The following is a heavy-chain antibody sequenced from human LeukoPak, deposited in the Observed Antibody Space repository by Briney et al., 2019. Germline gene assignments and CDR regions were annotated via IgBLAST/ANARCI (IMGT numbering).Heavy chain of an antibody. J-gene: IGHJ5*02. D-gene: IGHD3-10*01. CDR3: AREAYYYGSGSYIYWFDP. CDR1: GFTFADYG. V-gene: IGHV3-20*04. CDR2: INWNGDNT. Sequence: RPGGSLRLSCAASGFTFADYGMSWVRQAPGKGLEWVSGINWNGDNTPYADSVKGRFTISRDNAKNSLYLQMNSLRAEDTALYYCAREAYYYGSGSYIYWFDPWGQATLVTVSS.